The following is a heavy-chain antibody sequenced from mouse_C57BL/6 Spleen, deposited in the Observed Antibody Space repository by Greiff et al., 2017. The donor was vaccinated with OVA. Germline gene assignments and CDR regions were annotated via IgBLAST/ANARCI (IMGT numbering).Heavy chain of an antibody. CDR2: ISSGSSTI. CDR1: GFTFSDYG. D-gene: IGHD2-3*01. V-gene: IGHV5-17*01. Sequence: EVQVVESGGGLVKPGGSLKLSCAASGFTFSDYGMHWVRQAPEKGLEWVAYISSGSSTIYYADTVKGRFTISRDNAKNTLFLQMTSLRSEDTAMYYCARPIYDGYYHWYFDVWGTGTTVTVSS. CDR3: ARPIYDGYYHWYFDV. J-gene: IGHJ1*03.